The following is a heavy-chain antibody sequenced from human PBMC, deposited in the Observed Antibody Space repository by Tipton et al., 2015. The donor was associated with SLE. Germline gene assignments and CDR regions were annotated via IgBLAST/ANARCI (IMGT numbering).Heavy chain of an antibody. D-gene: IGHD3-16*01. CDR2: IYHSGST. CDR3: ARADYGYWYFDL. CDR1: GGSFSGYY. V-gene: IGHV4-34*01. J-gene: IGHJ2*01. Sequence: TLSLTCAVYGGSFSGYYWSWIRQPPGKGLEWIGEIYHSGSTNYNPSLKSRVTISVDKSKNQFSLKLTSVTAADTAVYYCARADYGYWYFDLWGRGTLVTVSS.